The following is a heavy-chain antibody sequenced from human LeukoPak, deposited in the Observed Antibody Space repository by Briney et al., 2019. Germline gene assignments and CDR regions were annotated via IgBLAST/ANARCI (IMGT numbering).Heavy chain of an antibody. Sequence: PSETLSLTCAVYGGSFSGYYWSWIRQPPGKGLEWIGEIDHSRNTNYNPSLKSRVTISVDTSKNQFSLKLSSVTAADTSVYYCARVTRFSEGAFDIWGQGTMVTVSS. V-gene: IGHV4-34*01. D-gene: IGHD3-3*01. CDR1: GGSFSGYY. J-gene: IGHJ3*02. CDR3: ARVTRFSEGAFDI. CDR2: IDHSRNT.